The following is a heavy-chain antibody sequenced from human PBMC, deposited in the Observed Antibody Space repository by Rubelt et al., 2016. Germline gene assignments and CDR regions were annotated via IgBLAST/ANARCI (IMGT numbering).Heavy chain of an antibody. D-gene: IGHD3-9*01. CDR1: GFTFSSYA. CDR3: ARADRGGYFDWPYYYYYGMDV. CDR2: ISGNGGST. J-gene: IGHJ6*02. Sequence: AASGFTFSSYAMSWVRQAPGKGLEWVSAISGNGGSTYYADSVKGRFTISRDNSKNTLYLQMNSLRAEDTAVYYCARADRGGYFDWPYYYYYGMDVWGQGTTVTVSS. V-gene: IGHV3-23*01.